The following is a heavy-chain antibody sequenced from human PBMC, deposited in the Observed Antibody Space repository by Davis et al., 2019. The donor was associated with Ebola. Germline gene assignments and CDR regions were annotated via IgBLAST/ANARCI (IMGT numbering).Heavy chain of an antibody. Sequence: ASVKVSCKASGYTFTSYYMHWVRQAPGQGLEWMGIINPSGGSTSYAQKFQGRVTITRDTSASTAYMELSSLRSEDTAVYYCARRLAYCGGDCYYGMDVWGQGTTVTVSS. CDR3: ARRLAYCGGDCYYGMDV. D-gene: IGHD2-21*01. CDR1: GYTFTSYY. V-gene: IGHV1-46*01. CDR2: INPSGGST. J-gene: IGHJ6*02.